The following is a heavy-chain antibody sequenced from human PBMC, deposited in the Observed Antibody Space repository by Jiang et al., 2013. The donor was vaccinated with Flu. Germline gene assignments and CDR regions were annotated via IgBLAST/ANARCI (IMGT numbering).Heavy chain of an antibody. CDR1: GGSISSTNYY. D-gene: IGHD6-13*01. CDR3: ARPVWAQQLVHGYDY. CDR2: IYYSGTT. Sequence: GSGLVKPSETLSLTCTVSGGSISSTNYYWGWIRQPPGKGLEWIGTIYYSGTTYYNPSLKSRVTISIDTSKNQFSLNLSSVTAADTAVYYCARPVWAQQLVHGYDYWGQGTLVTV. J-gene: IGHJ4*02. V-gene: IGHV4-39*01.